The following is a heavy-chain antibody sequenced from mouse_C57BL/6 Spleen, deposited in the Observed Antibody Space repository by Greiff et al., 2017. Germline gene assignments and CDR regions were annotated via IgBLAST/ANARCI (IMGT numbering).Heavy chain of an antibody. CDR3: ARGGYYGSSPWFAY. J-gene: IGHJ3*01. Sequence: QVHVKQSGPELVKPGASVKISCKASGYSFTSYYIHWVKQRPGQGLEWIGWIYPGSGNTKYNEKFKGKATLTADTSSSTAYMQLSSLTSEDSAVYYCARGGYYGSSPWFAYWGQGTLVTVSA. CDR1: GYSFTSYY. V-gene: IGHV1-66*01. CDR2: IYPGSGNT. D-gene: IGHD1-1*01.